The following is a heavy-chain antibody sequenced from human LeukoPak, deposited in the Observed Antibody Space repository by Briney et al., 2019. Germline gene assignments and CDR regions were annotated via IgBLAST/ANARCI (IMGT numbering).Heavy chain of an antibody. CDR3: ARAGDIVATTYFDY. CDR1: GFNFTSYS. J-gene: IGHJ4*02. CDR2: ISSGSSAI. V-gene: IGHV3-48*01. Sequence: GGSLRLSCAASGFNFTSYSMNWVRQAPGKGLEWVSYISSGSSAIYYADSVKGRFTISRGNAKNSLHLQMNSLRAEDTAVYYCARAGDIVATTYFDYWGQGTLVTVSS. D-gene: IGHD5-12*01.